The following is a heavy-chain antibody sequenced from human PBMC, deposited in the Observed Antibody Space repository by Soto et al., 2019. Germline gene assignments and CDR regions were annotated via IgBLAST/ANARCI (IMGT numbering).Heavy chain of an antibody. V-gene: IGHV1-2*02. CDR3: ASRIVDIVVVPAATSTCIFSY. CDR1: GYTFTGYY. Sequence: ASVKVSCKASGYTFTGYYMHLVGQAPGQAREWMGWINANRGDTNYAQKFQGRVTMPSDPSISTAYMELSRLRSDDTGVYYCASRIVDIVVVPAATSTCIFSYWGQGTLVTVSS. D-gene: IGHD2-2*03. CDR2: INANRGDT. J-gene: IGHJ4*02.